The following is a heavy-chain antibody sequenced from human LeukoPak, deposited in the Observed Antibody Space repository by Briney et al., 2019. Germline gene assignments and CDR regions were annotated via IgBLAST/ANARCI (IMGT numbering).Heavy chain of an antibody. V-gene: IGHV3-23*01. CDR3: VMYYDSSGYYRRFDY. D-gene: IGHD3-22*01. J-gene: IGHJ4*02. Sequence: GGSLRLSCAASGFTFSSYAMSWVRQAPGKGLEWVSAISGSGGSTYYADSVKGRFTISRDNSKNTLYLQMNSLRAEDTAVYYCVMYYDSSGYYRRFDYWGQGTLVSVSS. CDR1: GFTFSSYA. CDR2: ISGSGGST.